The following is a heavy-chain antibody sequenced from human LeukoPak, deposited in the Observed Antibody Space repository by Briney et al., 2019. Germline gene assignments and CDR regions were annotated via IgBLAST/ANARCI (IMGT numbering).Heavy chain of an antibody. CDR1: GGSVNSGSYY. CDR2: IYYSGST. CDR3: ARAAGPLTAPDY. V-gene: IGHV4-61*01. D-gene: IGHD6-13*01. Sequence: PSETLSLTCTVSGGSVNSGSYYWSWIRQPPGKGLEWIGYIYYSGSTNYNPSLKSRVTISLDTSKNQFSLKLSSVTAADTAVYYCARAAGPLTAPDYWGQGTPVTVSS. J-gene: IGHJ4*02.